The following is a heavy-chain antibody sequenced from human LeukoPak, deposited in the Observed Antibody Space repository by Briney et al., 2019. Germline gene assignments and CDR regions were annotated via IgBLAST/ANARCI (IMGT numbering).Heavy chain of an antibody. D-gene: IGHD2-2*01. CDR3: ARDHCSSTSCPRATYYYYYGMDV. Sequence: GGSLRLSCAASGFTFSSYEMNWVRQAPGKGLEWRSYISSSGSTIYYADSVKGRFTISRDNAKNSLYLQMNSLRAEDTAVYYCARDHCSSTSCPRATYYYYYGMDVWGQGTTVTVSS. V-gene: IGHV3-48*03. CDR1: GFTFSSYE. CDR2: ISSSGSTI. J-gene: IGHJ6*02.